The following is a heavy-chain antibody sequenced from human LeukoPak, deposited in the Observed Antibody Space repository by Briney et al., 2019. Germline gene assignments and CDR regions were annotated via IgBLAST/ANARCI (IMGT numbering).Heavy chain of an antibody. CDR2: INHSGST. V-gene: IGHV4-34*01. D-gene: IGHD2-21*02. CDR3: ARGLSAIVH. Sequence: SETLSLTCAVYGGSFSGYYWSWIRQPPGKGLEWIGEINHSGSTNYNPSLKSRVTISVDTSKNQFSLELRSATAADTAVYYCARGLSAIVHWGQGTLVTVSS. CDR1: GGSFSGYY. J-gene: IGHJ4*02.